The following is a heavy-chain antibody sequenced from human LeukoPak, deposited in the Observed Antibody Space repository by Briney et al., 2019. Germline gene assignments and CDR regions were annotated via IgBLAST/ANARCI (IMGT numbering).Heavy chain of an antibody. V-gene: IGHV3-43*01. D-gene: IGHD6-19*01. J-gene: IGHJ4*02. CDR2: ISGAGGSL. CDR1: GFIFDDCT. Sequence: PGGSLRLSCAASGFIFDDCTMNWVRQVPGKGLEWVSLISGAGGSLYYANSVKGRLTTSRDNSKDSVYLETNSLRTEGTALYYCVKEAAGQWLLMDNWGQGTLVTVSS. CDR3: VKEAAGQWLLMDN.